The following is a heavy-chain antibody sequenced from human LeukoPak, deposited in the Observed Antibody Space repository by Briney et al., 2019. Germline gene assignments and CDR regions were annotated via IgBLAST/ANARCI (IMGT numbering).Heavy chain of an antibody. CDR3: TTGPRYDYVWGSYRFFDY. CDR2: IKSKTDGGTT. Sequence: GGSLRLSCAASGFTFSNAWMSWVRQAPGKGLEWVGRIKSKTDGGTTDYAAPVKGRFTISRDDSKNTLYLQMNSLKTEDTAVYYCTTGPRYDYVWGSYRFFDYWGRGTLVTVSS. D-gene: IGHD3-16*01. J-gene: IGHJ4*02. CDR1: GFTFSNAW. V-gene: IGHV3-15*01.